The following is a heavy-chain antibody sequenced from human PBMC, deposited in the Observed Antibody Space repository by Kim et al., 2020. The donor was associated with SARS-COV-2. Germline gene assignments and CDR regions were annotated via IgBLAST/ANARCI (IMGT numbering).Heavy chain of an antibody. CDR1: GFTFSSYG. V-gene: IGHV3-33*05. CDR2: ISYDGSNK. D-gene: IGHD3-22*01. CDR3: ARDYYYYDSSGYFTFGY. J-gene: IGHJ4*02. Sequence: GGSLRLSCAASGFTFSSYGMHWVRQAPGKGLEWVAVISYDGSNKYYADSVKGRFTISRDNSKNTLYLQMNSLRAEDTAVYYCARDYYYYDSSGYFTFGYWGQGTLVTVSS.